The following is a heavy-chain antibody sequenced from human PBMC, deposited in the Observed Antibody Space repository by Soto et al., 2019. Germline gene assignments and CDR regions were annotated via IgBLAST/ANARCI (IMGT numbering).Heavy chain of an antibody. D-gene: IGHD3-16*01. CDR2: ISGSGGST. CDR1: GFTFSSYA. V-gene: IGHV3-23*01. J-gene: IGHJ6*02. CDR3: AKDPTYVYVWGGSSDYYDGMDV. Sequence: PGGSLRLSCAASGFTFSSYAMSWARQAPGKGLEWVSAISGSGGSTYYADSVKGRFTISRDNSKNTLYLQMNSLRAEDTAVYYCAKDPTYVYVWGGSSDYYDGMDVWGQGTTVTVSS.